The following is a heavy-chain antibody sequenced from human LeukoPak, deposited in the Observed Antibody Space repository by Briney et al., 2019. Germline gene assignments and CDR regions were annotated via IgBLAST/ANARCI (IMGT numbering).Heavy chain of an antibody. V-gene: IGHV1-8*01. CDR2: INHNRGNT. CDR1: GYTFTSYD. CDR3: ARAGGLRYFEWLSTNWFDP. Sequence: ASVKLSCKASGYTFTSYDISWVRQATGQGLEWMVGINHNRGNTGYAQKFQGRVTMTRNTSISTAYMELSSLGSKDAAVYYCARAGGLRYFEWLSTNWFDPWGQGNLITVSS. J-gene: IGHJ5*02. D-gene: IGHD3-9*01.